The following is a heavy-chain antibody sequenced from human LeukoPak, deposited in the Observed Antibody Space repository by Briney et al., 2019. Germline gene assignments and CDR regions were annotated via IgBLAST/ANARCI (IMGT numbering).Heavy chain of an antibody. CDR1: GYTFTGYH. V-gene: IGHV1-2*06. D-gene: IGHD2-2*01. CDR2: INPNSGDT. J-gene: IGHJ4*02. CDR3: ARDYCSSTSCLFDY. Sequence: ASVKVTCKASGYTFTGYHMHWVRQAPGQGLEWMGRINPNSGDTNYAQKFQGRVTMTRDTSISTAYMELSRLRSDDTAVYYCARDYCSSTSCLFDYWGQGTLVTVSS.